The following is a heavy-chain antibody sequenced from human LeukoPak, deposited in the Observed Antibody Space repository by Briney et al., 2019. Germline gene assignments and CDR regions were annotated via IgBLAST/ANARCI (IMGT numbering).Heavy chain of an antibody. V-gene: IGHV3-48*04. J-gene: IGHJ4*02. CDR1: GFTFSSYS. CDR2: ISSSSSTI. CDR3: ARGLAPEVGSTPDY. D-gene: IGHD1-26*01. Sequence: GGSLRLSCAASGFTFSSYSMNWVRQAPGKGLEWVSYISSSSSTIYYADSLKGRFTISRDNAKNSLYLQMNSLRAEDTAVYYCARGLAPEVGSTPDYWGQGTLVTVSS.